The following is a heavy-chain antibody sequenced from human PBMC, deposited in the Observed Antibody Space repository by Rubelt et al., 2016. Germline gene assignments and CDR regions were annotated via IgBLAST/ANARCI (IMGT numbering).Heavy chain of an antibody. Sequence: QLQLQESGPGLVKPSETLSLTCTVSGGSISSSSYYWGWIRQPPGKGLEWIGSIYYSGSTYYNPSLKSRVTIVVDTSKNQLSLKLSSVTAAETAVYYCARQIVPYSSSWFDYWGQGTLVTVSS. J-gene: IGHJ4*02. V-gene: IGHV4-39*01. CDR1: GGSISSSSYY. CDR3: ARQIVPYSSSWFDY. D-gene: IGHD6-13*01. CDR2: IYYSGST.